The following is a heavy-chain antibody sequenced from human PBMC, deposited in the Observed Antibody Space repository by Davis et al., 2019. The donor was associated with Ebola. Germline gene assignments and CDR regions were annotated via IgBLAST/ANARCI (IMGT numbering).Heavy chain of an antibody. Sequence: SVKVSCKASGGTFSSYAISWVRQAPGQGLEWMGGIIPIFGTANYAQKFQGRVTITADESTSTAYMELRSLRSDDTAVYYCARDRGYSSGWYTRYWGQGTLVTVSS. CDR1: GGTFSSYA. J-gene: IGHJ4*02. V-gene: IGHV1-69*13. D-gene: IGHD6-19*01. CDR2: IIPIFGTA. CDR3: ARDRGYSSGWYTRY.